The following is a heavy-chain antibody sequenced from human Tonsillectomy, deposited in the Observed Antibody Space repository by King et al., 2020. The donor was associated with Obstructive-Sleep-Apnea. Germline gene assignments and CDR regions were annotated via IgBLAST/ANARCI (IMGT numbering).Heavy chain of an antibody. CDR1: GFTFSSYA. J-gene: IGHJ4*02. CDR2: ISSNGGST. D-gene: IGHD3-22*01. V-gene: IGHV3-64D*06. CDR3: VKEVTMIVVVTPSGGYFDY. Sequence: QLVQSGGGLVQPGGFLRLSCSASGFTFSSYAMHWVRQAPGKGLEYVSAISSNGGSTYYADSVKGRFTISRDNSKNTLYLQMSSLRAEDTAVYYCVKEVTMIVVVTPSGGYFDYWGQGTLVTVSS.